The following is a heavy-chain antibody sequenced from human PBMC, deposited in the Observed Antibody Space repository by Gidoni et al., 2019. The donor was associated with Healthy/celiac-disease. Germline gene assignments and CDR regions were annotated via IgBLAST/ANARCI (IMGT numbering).Heavy chain of an antibody. J-gene: IGHJ3*02. D-gene: IGHD3-10*01. CDR2: IYHSGST. Sequence: QLQLQESGSGLVKPSQTLSLTCAVSGCSISSGGYSWSWIRQPPGKGLEWIGYIYHSGSTYDNPSLKSRVTISVDRSKNQFSLKLSSVTAADTAVYYCARRGYYGSGFDIWGQGTMVTVSS. CDR1: GCSISSGGYS. CDR3: ARRGYYGSGFDI. V-gene: IGHV4-30-2*01.